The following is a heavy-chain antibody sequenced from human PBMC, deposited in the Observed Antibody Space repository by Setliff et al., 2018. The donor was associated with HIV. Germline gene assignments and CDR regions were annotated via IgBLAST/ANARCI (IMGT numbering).Heavy chain of an antibody. CDR3: ARGRNYDSSGYGDYYYYMDV. J-gene: IGHJ6*03. Sequence: VKVSCKASGGTFSGYPISWVRQAPGQGLEWMGGIIPIFGTTHYAQKFQGRVTVTADESTSTAYMQLSSLRSDDTAVYYCARGRNYDSSGYGDYYYYMDVWGKGTTVTVS. CDR2: IIPIFGTT. V-gene: IGHV1-69*01. CDR1: GGTFSGYP. D-gene: IGHD3-22*01.